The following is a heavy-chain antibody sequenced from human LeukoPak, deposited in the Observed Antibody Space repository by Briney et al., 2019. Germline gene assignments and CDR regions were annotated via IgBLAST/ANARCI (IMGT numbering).Heavy chain of an antibody. CDR3: ATHWDSNPPVENYYYYMDV. CDR1: GFTFSDYY. V-gene: IGHV3-11*01. CDR2: ISSSGSTI. D-gene: IGHD4-11*01. Sequence: PGGSLRLSCAASGFTFSDYYMSWIRQAPGKGLEWVSYISSSGSTIYYADSVKGRFTISRDNAKNSLYLQMNSLRAEDTAVYYCATHWDSNPPVENYYYYMDVWGKGTTVTVSS. J-gene: IGHJ6*03.